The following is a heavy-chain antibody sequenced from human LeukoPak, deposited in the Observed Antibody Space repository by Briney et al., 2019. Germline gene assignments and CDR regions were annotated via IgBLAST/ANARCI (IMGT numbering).Heavy chain of an antibody. J-gene: IGHJ6*03. V-gene: IGHV1-2*02. D-gene: IGHD1-20*01. CDR3: ARDLGITGSQWVMDV. CDR2: INPNSGGT. CDR1: GYTFTHYY. Sequence: ASVTDSFKSSGYTFTHYYMHWVRQAPGKGLDWIGWINPNSGGTNYAQKFQGRVTMTRDTSISKAYMELSRLRSDDTAVYYCARDLGITGSQWVMDVWGKGTTVTVSS.